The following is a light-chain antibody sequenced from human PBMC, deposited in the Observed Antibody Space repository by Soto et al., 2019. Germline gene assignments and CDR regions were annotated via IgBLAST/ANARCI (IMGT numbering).Light chain of an antibody. CDR3: QQYGSSPYT. V-gene: IGKV3-20*01. J-gene: IGKJ2*01. CDR1: QSVSSSY. CDR2: GAS. Sequence: EIVLTQSPGTLSLSPGERATLSCRASQSVSSSYLAWYQQKPGQAPRLLIYGASSRATGIPDRFSGSGSGTDFTLTISRLEPEDFAVYYCQQYGSSPYTFGQWTKQEIK.